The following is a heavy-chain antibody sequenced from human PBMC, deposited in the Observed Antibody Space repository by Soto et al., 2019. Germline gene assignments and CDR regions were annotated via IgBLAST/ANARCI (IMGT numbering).Heavy chain of an antibody. V-gene: IGHV4-59*01. CDR2: IYYSGST. CDR1: GGSISSYF. D-gene: IGHD3-9*01. CDR3: AREISPRLAPDY. J-gene: IGHJ4*02. Sequence: SETLPITCTVSGGSISSYFWSWIRQPPGKGLEWIGYIYYSGSTNYNPSLKSRVTISVDTSKNQFSLKLSSVTAADTAVYYCAREISPRLAPDYWGQGTLVTVSS.